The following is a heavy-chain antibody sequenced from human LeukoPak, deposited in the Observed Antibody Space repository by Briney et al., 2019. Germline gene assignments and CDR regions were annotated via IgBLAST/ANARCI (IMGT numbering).Heavy chain of an antibody. V-gene: IGHV4-61*01. CDR2: IYYSGST. Sequence: SETLSLTCTVSGGSISSSSYYWGWIRQPPGKGLEWIGYIYYSGSTNYNPSLKSRVTISVDTSKNQFSLKLSSVTAADTAVYYCAREGVGATLDYWGQGTLVTVSS. J-gene: IGHJ4*02. CDR1: GGSISSSSYY. CDR3: AREGVGATLDY. D-gene: IGHD1-26*01.